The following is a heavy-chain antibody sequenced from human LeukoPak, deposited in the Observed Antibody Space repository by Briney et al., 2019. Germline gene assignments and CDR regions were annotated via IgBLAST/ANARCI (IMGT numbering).Heavy chain of an antibody. CDR3: ARQAGYSSSWLDY. CDR1: GGSVSSDNYY. CDR2: IYYSGST. Sequence: PSETLSLTCTVSGGSVSSDNYYWAWIRQPPGKGLEWIGSIYYSGSTYYNPSLKSRVTISVDTSKNQFSLKLSSVTAADTAVYYCARQAGYSSSWLDYWGQGTLVTVSS. D-gene: IGHD6-13*01. J-gene: IGHJ4*02. V-gene: IGHV4-39*01.